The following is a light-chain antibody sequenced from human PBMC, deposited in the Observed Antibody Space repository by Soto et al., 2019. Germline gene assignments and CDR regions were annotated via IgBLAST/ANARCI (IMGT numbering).Light chain of an antibody. J-gene: IGKJ5*01. CDR1: QSVSSY. CDR2: DAS. Sequence: EILMTQSPATLSVSPGDRAAPAGRGSQSVSSYLAWYQQKPGQAPRLLIYDASNRATGIPARFSGSGSGTDFTLTISSLEPEDFAVYYCQQRSNWPKVTFGQGTRLEIK. V-gene: IGKV3-11*01. CDR3: QQRSNWPKVT.